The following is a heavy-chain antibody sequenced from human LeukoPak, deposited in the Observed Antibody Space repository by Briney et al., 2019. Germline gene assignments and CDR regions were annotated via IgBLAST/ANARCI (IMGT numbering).Heavy chain of an antibody. V-gene: IGHV3-30*02. CDR2: IRYDGSNK. Sequence: GGSLRLSRAAPGFTFSSYGMHWVRQAPGKGLEWVAFIRYDGSNKYYADSVKGRFTISRDSSKNTVYLQMNSLRAEDTAVYYCAKDRQSWTSYGIGGDYWGQGTLVTVSS. CDR1: GFTFSSYG. CDR3: AKDRQSWTSYGIGGDY. D-gene: IGHD2-2*01. J-gene: IGHJ4*02.